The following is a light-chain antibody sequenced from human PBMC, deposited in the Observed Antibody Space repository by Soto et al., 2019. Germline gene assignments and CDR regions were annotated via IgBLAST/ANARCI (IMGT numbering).Light chain of an antibody. J-gene: IGLJ2*01. CDR1: KLGDKY. CDR3: QAWDSSTACVV. V-gene: IGLV3-1*01. Sequence: SYELTQPPSVSVSSGQTASITCSGDKLGDKYACWYQQKPGQSPVLVIYQDSKRPSGIPERFSGSNSGNTATLTISGTQAMDEADYYCQAWDSSTACVVFGGGTKLTVL. CDR2: QDS.